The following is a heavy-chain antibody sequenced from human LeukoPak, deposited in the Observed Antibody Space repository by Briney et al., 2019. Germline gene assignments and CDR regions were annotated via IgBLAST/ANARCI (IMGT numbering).Heavy chain of an antibody. J-gene: IGHJ4*02. CDR3: ARRATTVTTYYFDY. D-gene: IGHD4-17*01. Sequence: SETLSLTCAVSGGSISIGGYSWSWIRQPPGKGLEWIGYIYHSGSTYYNPSLKSRVTISVDRSKNQFSLKLSSVTAADTAVYYCARRATTVTTYYFDYWGQGTLVTVSS. CDR2: IYHSGST. CDR1: GGSISIGGYS. V-gene: IGHV4-30-2*01.